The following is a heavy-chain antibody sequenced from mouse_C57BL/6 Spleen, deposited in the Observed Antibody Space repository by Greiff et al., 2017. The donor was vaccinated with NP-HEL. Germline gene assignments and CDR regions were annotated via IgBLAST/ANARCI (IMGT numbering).Heavy chain of an antibody. CDR3: ARAGYYYAMDY. J-gene: IGHJ4*01. V-gene: IGHV3-6*01. CDR1: GYSITSGYY. Sequence: EVQLQESGPGLVKPSQSLSLTCSVTGYSITSGYYWNWIRQFPGNKLEWMGYISYDGSNNYNPSLKNRISITRDTSKNQLFLKLNSVTTEDTATYYCARAGYYYAMDYWGQGTSVTVSS. CDR2: ISYDGSN.